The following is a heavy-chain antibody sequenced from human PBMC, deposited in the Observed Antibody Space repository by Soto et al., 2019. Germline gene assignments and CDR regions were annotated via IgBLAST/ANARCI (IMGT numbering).Heavy chain of an antibody. Sequence: QVQLVQSGAEVKKPGSSVKVSCKASGGTFSNYSISWVRQAPGQGLEWMGGIIPIFGTANYAQKFQGRVTITADKSTSTAYMELSSLRSEDTAVYYCARGTRAPDRSGYNYWGQGTLVTVSS. J-gene: IGHJ4*02. CDR2: IIPIFGTA. D-gene: IGHD3-22*01. CDR1: GGTFSNYS. CDR3: ARGTRAPDRSGYNY. V-gene: IGHV1-69*06.